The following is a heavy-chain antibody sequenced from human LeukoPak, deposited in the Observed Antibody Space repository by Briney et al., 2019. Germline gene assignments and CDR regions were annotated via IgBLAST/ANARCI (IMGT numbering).Heavy chain of an antibody. V-gene: IGHV1-2*02. Sequence: GASVKVSCKASGYTFTGYYMHWVRQAPGQGLEWMGWINPNSGGTNYAQKLQGRVTMTRDTSISTAYMELSWLRSDDTAVYYCARGPAAWFGELSGYYFDYWGQGTLVTVSS. J-gene: IGHJ4*02. D-gene: IGHD3-10*01. CDR1: GYTFTGYY. CDR2: INPNSGGT. CDR3: ARGPAAWFGELSGYYFDY.